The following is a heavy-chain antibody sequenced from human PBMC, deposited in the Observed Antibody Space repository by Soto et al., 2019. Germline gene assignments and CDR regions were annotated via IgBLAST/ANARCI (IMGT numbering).Heavy chain of an antibody. CDR2: ISARGGSS. D-gene: IGHD5-12*01. CDR3: AKGSIEYSASVDN. Sequence: VQLLESGGGLVQPGGSLRLSCAASGFSFSSYAMVWVRQAPGKGLEWVSVISARGGSSYFADSVKGRFTISIDNSKNVLSLEINSLRADDTAIYFCAKGSIEYSASVDNWGQGTLVLVSS. CDR1: GFSFSSYA. J-gene: IGHJ4*02. V-gene: IGHV3-23*01.